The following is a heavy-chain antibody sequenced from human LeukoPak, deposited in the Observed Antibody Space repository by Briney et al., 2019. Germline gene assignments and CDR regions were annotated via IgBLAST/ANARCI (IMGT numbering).Heavy chain of an antibody. J-gene: IGHJ4*02. CDR1: GFTFSDYT. V-gene: IGHV3-48*02. CDR2: ISGLSSTI. CDR3: AREGYYGSGMYPLCYFDY. Sequence: PGVSLRLSCAASGFTFSDYTMNWVRQAPGQGPEWVAYISGLSSTIYYADSVKGRFTISRDNADNSLFLQMDGLRHEDTAVYYCAREGYYGSGMYPLCYFDYWGQGTLVTVSS. D-gene: IGHD3-10*01.